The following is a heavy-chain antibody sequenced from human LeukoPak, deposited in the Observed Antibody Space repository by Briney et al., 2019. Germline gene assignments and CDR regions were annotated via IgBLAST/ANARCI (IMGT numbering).Heavy chain of an antibody. CDR3: ARSRGGWFDP. J-gene: IGHJ5*02. CDR2: IWYDGSDK. V-gene: IGHV3-33*07. CDR1: GFIFSNND. D-gene: IGHD2-15*01. Sequence: GGSLRLSCEASGFIFSNNDMYWVRQAPGKGLKWVAAIWYDGSDKEYAESVKGRFTISRDNSKNTLYLQMDSRRADDTAIYYWARSRGGWFDPWGQGTLVIVSS.